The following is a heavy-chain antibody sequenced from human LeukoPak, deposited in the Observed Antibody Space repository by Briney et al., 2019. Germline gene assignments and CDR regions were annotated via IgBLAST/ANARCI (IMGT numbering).Heavy chain of an antibody. CDR3: AKDSSGWLEYFQH. J-gene: IGHJ1*01. CDR1: GFTFSTYW. CDR2: ISYDGSNK. D-gene: IGHD6-19*01. V-gene: IGHV3-30*18. Sequence: PGGSLRLSCVVSGFTFSTYWMHWVRRAPGKGLEWVAVISYDGSNKYYADSVKGRFTISRDNSKNTLYLQMNSLRAEDTAVYYCAKDSSGWLEYFQHWGQGTLVTVSS.